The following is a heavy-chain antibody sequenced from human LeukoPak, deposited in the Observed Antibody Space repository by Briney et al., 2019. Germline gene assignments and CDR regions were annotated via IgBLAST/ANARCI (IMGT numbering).Heavy chain of an antibody. CDR2: ISDSGGST. V-gene: IGHV3-23*01. CDR3: AKRQGVWSTSYYFDY. D-gene: IGHD3-10*01. Sequence: GGSLRLSCAASGFTFSSYAMSWVRQAPGKGLEWVSGISDSGGSTYYADSVKGRFTISRDNFKDTLYLQMNSLRAEDTAVYYCAKRQGVWSTSYYFDYWGQGTLVTVSS. CDR1: GFTFSSYA. J-gene: IGHJ4*02.